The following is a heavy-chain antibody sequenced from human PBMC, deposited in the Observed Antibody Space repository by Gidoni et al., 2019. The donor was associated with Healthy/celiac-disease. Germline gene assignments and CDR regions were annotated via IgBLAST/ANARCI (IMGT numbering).Heavy chain of an antibody. CDR3: ARGAGFDY. CDR1: GGSFSGYY. D-gene: IGHD3-10*01. J-gene: IGHJ4*02. V-gene: IGHV4-34*01. CDR2: INHSGST. Sequence: QVQLQQWGAGLLKPSETLSLTCAVYGGSFSGYYWSWIRQPPGKGLEWLGEINHSGSTNYNPSLKSRVTISVDTSKNQCSRKLSSVTAADTAVYYCARGAGFDYWGQGTLVTVSS.